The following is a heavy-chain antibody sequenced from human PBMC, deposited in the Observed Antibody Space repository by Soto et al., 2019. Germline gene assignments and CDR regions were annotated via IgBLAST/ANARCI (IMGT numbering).Heavy chain of an antibody. J-gene: IGHJ6*02. CDR1: GFTFDDYA. Sequence: EVQLVESGGGLVQPGRSLRLSCAASGFTFDDYAMHWVRQAPGKGLEWVSGISWNSGTIVYADSVKGRFTISRDNAKNSRYLQMNSLRGEDTALYYCAKDMRGGSSSSRYYYGLDVWGQGTTVTVSS. V-gene: IGHV3-9*01. CDR3: AKDMRGGSSSSRYYYGLDV. D-gene: IGHD6-13*01. CDR2: ISWNSGTI.